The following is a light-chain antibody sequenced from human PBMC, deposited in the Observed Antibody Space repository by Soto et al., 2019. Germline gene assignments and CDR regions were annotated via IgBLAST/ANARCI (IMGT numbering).Light chain of an antibody. CDR1: GSNIGAGYG. CDR2: GSD. V-gene: IGLV1-40*01. J-gene: IGLJ1*01. CDR3: QSYDSNLSEV. Sequence: QSVLTQPPSVPGAPGQTVTIPCTGSGSNIGAGYGVQWYQQLPGTAPRLLIYGSDDRPSGVPDRFSASVSGNSASLAITGLQTEDEAVYYCQSYDSNLSEVFGPGTKVTVL.